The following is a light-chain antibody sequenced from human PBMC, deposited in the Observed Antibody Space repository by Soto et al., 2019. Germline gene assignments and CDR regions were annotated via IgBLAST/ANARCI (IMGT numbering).Light chain of an antibody. CDR2: GVI. CDR1: PSDIGNYNY. J-gene: IGLJ3*02. Sequence: QSVLTQPASVSGSPGQSITISCTGTPSDIGNYNYVSWYQQHPGKAPKLIIYGVINRPSGVSNRFSGSKSGNAASLTISGLQAEDEADYYCSSYTAYTTLWVFGGGTKVTVL. V-gene: IGLV2-14*01. CDR3: SSYTAYTTLWV.